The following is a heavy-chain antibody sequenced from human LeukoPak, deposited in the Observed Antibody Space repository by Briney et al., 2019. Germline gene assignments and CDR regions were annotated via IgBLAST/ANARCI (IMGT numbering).Heavy chain of an antibody. CDR1: GYTLTGYY. D-gene: IGHD2-2*01. V-gene: IGHV1-2*02. Sequence: ASVKVSCKASGYTLTGYYMHWVRQAPGQGLEWMGWINPNSGGTNYAQKFQGRVTMTRDTSISTAYMELSRLRSDDTAVYYCARVGPAATTYNWFDPWGQGTLVTVSS. J-gene: IGHJ5*02. CDR3: ARVGPAATTYNWFDP. CDR2: INPNSGGT.